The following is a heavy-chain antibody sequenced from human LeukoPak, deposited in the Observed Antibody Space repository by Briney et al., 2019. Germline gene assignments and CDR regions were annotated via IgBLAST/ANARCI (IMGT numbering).Heavy chain of an antibody. D-gene: IGHD6-13*01. J-gene: IGHJ4*02. Sequence: GGSLRLSCIGSGFSFNFYGFHWVRQAPGKGLEWVSVIYSGGSTYYADSVKGRFTISRDNSKNTLYLQMNSLRAEDTAVYYCARYSSSWSFDYWGQGTLVTVSS. V-gene: IGHV3-66*01. CDR1: GFSFNFYG. CDR2: IYSGGST. CDR3: ARYSSSWSFDY.